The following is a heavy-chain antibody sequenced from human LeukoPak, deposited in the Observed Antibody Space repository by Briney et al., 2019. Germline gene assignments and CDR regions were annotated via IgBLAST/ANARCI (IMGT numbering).Heavy chain of an antibody. V-gene: IGHV4-34*01. Sequence: SETLSLTCAVYGGSFSGYYWSWIRQPPGKGLEWIGEINHSGSTNYNPSLKSRVTISVDTSKNQFSLKLSSVTAADTAVYYCARGRSGYCSSISCYTWFDPWGQGTLVTVSS. CDR3: ARGRSGYCSSISCYTWFDP. CDR1: GGSFSGYY. D-gene: IGHD2-2*02. CDR2: INHSGST. J-gene: IGHJ5*02.